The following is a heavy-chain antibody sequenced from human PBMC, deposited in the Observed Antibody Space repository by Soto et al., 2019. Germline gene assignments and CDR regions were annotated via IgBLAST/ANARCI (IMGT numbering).Heavy chain of an antibody. CDR2: ISGSGGST. CDR3: AKANYPRDYYYGMDV. V-gene: IGHV3-23*01. J-gene: IGHJ6*02. D-gene: IGHD1-7*01. CDR1: GFTFSSYA. Sequence: PGGSLRLSCAASGFTFSSYAMSWVRQAPGKGLEWVSAISGSGGSTYYADSVKGRFTISRDNSKNTLYLQMNSLRAEGTAVYYCAKANYPRDYYYGMDVWGQGTTVTVSS.